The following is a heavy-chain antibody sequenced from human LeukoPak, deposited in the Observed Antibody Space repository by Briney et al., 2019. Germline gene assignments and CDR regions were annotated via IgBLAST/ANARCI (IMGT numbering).Heavy chain of an antibody. Sequence: ASVKVSCKASGYTFTSYDINWVRQATGQGLEWMGWMNPNSGNTGYAQKFQGRVTMTRNTSISTAYMELSSLRSEDTAVYYCARVLAVVRGVIISQYYFDYWGRGTLVTVSS. J-gene: IGHJ4*02. CDR2: MNPNSGNT. D-gene: IGHD3-10*01. CDR3: ARVLAVVRGVIISQYYFDY. V-gene: IGHV1-8*01. CDR1: GYTFTSYD.